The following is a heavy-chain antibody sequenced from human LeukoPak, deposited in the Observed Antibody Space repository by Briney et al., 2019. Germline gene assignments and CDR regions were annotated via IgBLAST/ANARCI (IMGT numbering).Heavy chain of an antibody. CDR1: GFTVSSNY. CDR2: IYSDGST. Sequence: GGSLRLSCAASGFTVSSNYMSWVRQAPGKGLEWVSIIYSDGSTYYADSVKGRFTISRDNSKNTLYLQMNSLRAEDTAVYYCAREIDGGLAVAGRSWGQGTLVTVSS. J-gene: IGHJ4*02. D-gene: IGHD6-19*01. V-gene: IGHV3-66*01. CDR3: AREIDGGLAVAGRS.